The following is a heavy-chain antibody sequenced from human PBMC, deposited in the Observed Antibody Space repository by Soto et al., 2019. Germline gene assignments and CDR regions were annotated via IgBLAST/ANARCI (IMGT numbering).Heavy chain of an antibody. V-gene: IGHV4-31*03. J-gene: IGHJ3*02. CDR2: IYYSGST. Sequence: QVQLQESGPGLVKPSQTLSLTCTVSGGSISSGGYYWSWIRQHPGKGLEWIGYIYYSGSTYYNPSLKSRVTISVDTSKNQFSLKLSSVTAADTAVYYCARDRKRLLGGVDAFDIWGQGTMVTVSS. CDR3: ARDRKRLLGGVDAFDI. D-gene: IGHD3-16*01. CDR1: GGSISSGGYY.